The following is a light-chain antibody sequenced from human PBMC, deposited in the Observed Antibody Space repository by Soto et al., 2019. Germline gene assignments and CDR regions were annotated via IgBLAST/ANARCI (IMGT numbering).Light chain of an antibody. J-gene: IGKJ4*01. CDR2: DAS. CDR1: QSVSSY. V-gene: IGKV3-11*01. Sequence: EIVVTQSPATLSLSPGERATLSCRASQSVSSYLAWYQQKPGQAPRLLIYDASNRATGIPARFSGRGSGTDFTLTISSLEPEDFAVYYCQQRSNWQGATFGGGTKVEIK. CDR3: QQRSNWQGAT.